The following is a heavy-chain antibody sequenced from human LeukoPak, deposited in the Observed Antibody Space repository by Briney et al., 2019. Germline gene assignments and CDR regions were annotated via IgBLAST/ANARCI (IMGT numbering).Heavy chain of an antibody. CDR1: GFTFSSYG. CDR3: AKGKEGRSRDFDY. Sequence: PGGSLRLSCAASGFTFSSYGMHWVRQAPGKGLEWVAFIRYDGSSKYYADSVKGRFTISRDNSKNTLYLQMNSLRAEDTAVYYCAKGKEGRSRDFDYWGQGTLVTVSS. J-gene: IGHJ4*02. CDR2: IRYDGSSK. D-gene: IGHD2-2*01. V-gene: IGHV3-30*02.